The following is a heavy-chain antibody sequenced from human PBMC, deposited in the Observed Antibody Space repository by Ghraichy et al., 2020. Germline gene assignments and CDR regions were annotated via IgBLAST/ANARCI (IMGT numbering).Heavy chain of an antibody. CDR3: ATADLAKNYSSSWSNFDY. V-gene: IGHV1-24*01. Sequence: ASVKVSCKVSGYTLTELSMHWVRQAPGKGLEWMGGFDPEDGETIYAQKFQGRVTMTEDTSTDTAYMELSSLRSEDTAVYYCATADLAKNYSSSWSNFDYWGQGTLVTVSS. CDR1: GYTLTELS. J-gene: IGHJ4*02. D-gene: IGHD6-13*01. CDR2: FDPEDGET.